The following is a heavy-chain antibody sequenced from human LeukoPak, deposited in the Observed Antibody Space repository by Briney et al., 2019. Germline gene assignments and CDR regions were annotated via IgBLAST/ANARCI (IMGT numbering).Heavy chain of an antibody. CDR3: ARADLAGYQEDFDF. V-gene: IGHV4-31*03. J-gene: IGHJ4*02. CDR1: TGSIRGDGYY. D-gene: IGHD3-9*01. Sequence: SETLSLTCTVSTGSIRGDGYYWSWIRQHPGKGLEWLGHINSNGETHYNPSLKSRPTISVDTSKSQFSLELSSATAADTAVYYCARADLAGYQEDFDFWGQGALVTVSS. CDR2: INSNGET.